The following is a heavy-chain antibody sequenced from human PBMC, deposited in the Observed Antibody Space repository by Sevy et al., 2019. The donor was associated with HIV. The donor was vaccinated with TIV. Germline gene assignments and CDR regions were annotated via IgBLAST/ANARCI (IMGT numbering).Heavy chain of an antibody. Sequence: GSLRFSCAASGFTFSSYAMHWVRQAPGKGLEWVAVISYDGSNKYYADSVKGRFTISRDNSKNTLYLQMNSLRAEDTAVYYCARGRRYYYGSGSYSYYFDYWGQGTLVTVSS. CDR3: ARGRRYYYGSGSYSYYFDY. D-gene: IGHD3-10*01. CDR2: ISYDGSNK. J-gene: IGHJ4*02. V-gene: IGHV3-30-3*01. CDR1: GFTFSSYA.